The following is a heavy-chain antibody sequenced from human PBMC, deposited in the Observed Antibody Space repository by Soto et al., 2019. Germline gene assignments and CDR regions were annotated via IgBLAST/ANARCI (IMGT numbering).Heavy chain of an antibody. D-gene: IGHD4-17*01. Sequence: LSLTCAVSGGPITSGGYSWSWIRPPPGKGLEWIGYIYHSGGTYYNPSLKSRVTLSIDRTKKQFSLKLKSVTAADTAVYFCARTMTTSGWFDPWGQGTLVTVSS. CDR3: ARTMTTSGWFDP. J-gene: IGHJ5*02. CDR2: IYHSGGT. V-gene: IGHV4-30-2*01. CDR1: GGPITSGGYS.